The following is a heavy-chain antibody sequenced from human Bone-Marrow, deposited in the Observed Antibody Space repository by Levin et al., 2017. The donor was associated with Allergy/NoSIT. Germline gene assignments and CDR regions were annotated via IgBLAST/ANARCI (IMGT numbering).Heavy chain of an antibody. Sequence: PGGSLRLSCAASGFNFRNYWMNWVRQVPGKGLEWVSRISDDGTTTNYADSVEGRFTISRDNAKNTLYLQMDSLRAEDTALYYCTSTLYDILAGRYGIDVWGQGTTVTVSS. J-gene: IGHJ6*02. CDR2: ISDDGTTT. CDR1: GFNFRNYW. D-gene: IGHD3-9*01. CDR3: TSTLYDILAGRYGIDV. V-gene: IGHV3-74*01.